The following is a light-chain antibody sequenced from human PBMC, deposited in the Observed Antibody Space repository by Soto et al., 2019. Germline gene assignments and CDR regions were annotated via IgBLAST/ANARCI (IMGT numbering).Light chain of an antibody. CDR1: QPISNY. CDR2: SAS. CDR3: LQLNRYPLT. Sequence: DIQLTQSPSFLSASVGDRATITCRASQPISNYLAWYQQKPGKAPELLIYSASTLQSGVPSRFSGSGGGSWTEFSLTIRALQPDDFATYYCLQLNRYPLTFGGGTKVDIK. J-gene: IGKJ4*01. V-gene: IGKV1-9*01.